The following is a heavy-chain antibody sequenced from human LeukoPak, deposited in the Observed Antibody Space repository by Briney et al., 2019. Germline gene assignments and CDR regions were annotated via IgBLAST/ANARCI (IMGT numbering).Heavy chain of an antibody. CDR1: GFTVSSNY. D-gene: IGHD4-17*01. J-gene: IGHJ3*02. CDR3: ARVSPLLYGDYEGGDAFDI. V-gene: IGHV3-66*01. CDR2: IYSGGST. Sequence: PGGSLRLSCAASGFTVSSNYMSWVRQAPGKGLEWVPVIYSGGSTYYADSVKGRFTISRDNSKNTLYLQMNSLRAEDTAVYYCARVSPLLYGDYEGGDAFDIWGQGTMVTVSS.